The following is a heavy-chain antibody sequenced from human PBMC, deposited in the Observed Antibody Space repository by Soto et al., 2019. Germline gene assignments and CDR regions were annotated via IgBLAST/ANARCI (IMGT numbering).Heavy chain of an antibody. D-gene: IGHD3-10*02. CDR3: VSVRGQYYSGMDV. V-gene: IGHV4-4*02. CDR1: GGSISSSNW. Sequence: VQLQESRPGLVKPSGTLSLTCAVSGGSISSSNWWSCVRQPPGRRLEWIGEIYQSGSTNYNPSLKSRVTISVDKSKNQFSLKLSSVTAADTAVYYCVSVRGQYYSGMDVWGQGTTVTVSS. J-gene: IGHJ6*02. CDR2: IYQSGST.